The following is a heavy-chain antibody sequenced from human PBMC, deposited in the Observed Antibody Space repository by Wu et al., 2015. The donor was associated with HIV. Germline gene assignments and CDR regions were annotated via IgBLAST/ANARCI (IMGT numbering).Heavy chain of an antibody. CDR2: MNPKHGGS. CDR3: VVATISAFDI. J-gene: IGHJ3*02. CDR1: GYTFTNYD. D-gene: IGHD5-24*01. Sequence: QVQLVQSGAEVTEPGASVMVSCKASGYTFTNYDINWVRQASGRGLEWLGWMNPKHGGSGSIEKILGRVTMTRDISISTAYMELSRLRSDDTAVYFCVVATISAFDIWGHGTMVTVSS. V-gene: IGHV1-8*01.